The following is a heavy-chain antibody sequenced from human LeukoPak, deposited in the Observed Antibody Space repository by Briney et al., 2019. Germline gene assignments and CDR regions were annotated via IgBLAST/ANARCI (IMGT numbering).Heavy chain of an antibody. Sequence: PGGSLRLSCAASGFTFSSYAMSWVRQAPGKGLEGVSAISGSGGSTYYADSVKGRFTISRDNSKNTLYLQMNSLRAEDTAVYYCAKDSGAYYDFWSGYYDYWGQGTLVTVSS. J-gene: IGHJ4*02. CDR3: AKDSGAYYDFWSGYYDY. CDR1: GFTFSSYA. CDR2: ISGSGGST. V-gene: IGHV3-23*01. D-gene: IGHD3-3*01.